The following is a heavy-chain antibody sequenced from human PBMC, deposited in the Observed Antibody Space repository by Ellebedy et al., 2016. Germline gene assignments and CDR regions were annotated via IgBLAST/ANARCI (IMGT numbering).Heavy chain of an antibody. V-gene: IGHV1-3*01. J-gene: IGHJ4*02. CDR2: INAGNGNT. CDR3: ARSSLRSGDY. CDR1: GYNFTNYA. D-gene: IGHD3-3*01. Sequence: ASVKVSCKASGYNFTNYAMQWVRQAPGQRLEWMGWINAGNGNTKYSQKFQGRLAITRDTSASTAYMEVNSLRSEDTGVFYCARSSLRSGDYWGQGTLVTVSS.